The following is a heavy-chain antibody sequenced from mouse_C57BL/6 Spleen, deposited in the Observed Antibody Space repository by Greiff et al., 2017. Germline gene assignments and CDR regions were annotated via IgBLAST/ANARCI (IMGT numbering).Heavy chain of an antibody. J-gene: IGHJ2*01. V-gene: IGHV1-82*01. CDR2: IYPGDGDT. Sequence: VKLVESGPELVKPGASVKISCKASGYAFSSSWMNWVKQRPGKGLEWIGRIYPGDGDTNYNGKFKGKATLTADKSSSPAYMQLSSLSSEDSAVSFCARDSSGPYYFDYWGQGTTLTVSS. CDR1: GYAFSSSW. D-gene: IGHD3-2*02. CDR3: ARDSSGPYYFDY.